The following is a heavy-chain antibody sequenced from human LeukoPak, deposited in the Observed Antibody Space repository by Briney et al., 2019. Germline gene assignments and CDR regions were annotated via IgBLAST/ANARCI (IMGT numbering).Heavy chain of an antibody. D-gene: IGHD3-10*01. Sequence: SETLSLTCTVSGGSISSYYWSWIRQPPGKGLEWIGYIYYSGSTNYNPSLKSRVTISVDTSKNQFSLKLSSVTAADTAVYYCARAVQRITPGNFDYWGQGTLVTVSS. CDR1: GGSISSYY. J-gene: IGHJ4*02. V-gene: IGHV4-59*12. CDR3: ARAVQRITPGNFDY. CDR2: IYYSGST.